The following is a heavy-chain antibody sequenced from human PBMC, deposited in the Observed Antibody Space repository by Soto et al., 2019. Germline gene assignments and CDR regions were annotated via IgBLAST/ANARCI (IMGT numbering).Heavy chain of an antibody. CDR1: GGTFSSYA. J-gene: IGHJ5*02. Sequence: SVKVSCKASGGTFSSYAISWVRQAPGQGLEWMGGIIPIFGTANYAQKFQGRVTITADKSTSTAYMELSSLRSEDTAVYYCARDHYYYHSSRLPIFDPWTQGTLVTGSS. CDR3: ARDHYYYHSSRLPIFDP. D-gene: IGHD3-22*01. V-gene: IGHV1-69*06. CDR2: IIPIFGTA.